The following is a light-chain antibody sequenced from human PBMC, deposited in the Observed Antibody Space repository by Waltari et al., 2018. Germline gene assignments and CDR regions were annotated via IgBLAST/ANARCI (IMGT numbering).Light chain of an antibody. CDR1: QSIITW. V-gene: IGKV1-5*03. CDR3: QQYNKDPLT. CDR2: KAS. J-gene: IGKJ4*01. Sequence: DIQMTQSPSTPSASVGDRVTISCRASQSIITWLAWYQQKPGKAPKLLVYKASSLESGVPSRFSGSGSGTEFTLTISSLQADDFATYYCQQYNKDPLTFGGGTKVEI.